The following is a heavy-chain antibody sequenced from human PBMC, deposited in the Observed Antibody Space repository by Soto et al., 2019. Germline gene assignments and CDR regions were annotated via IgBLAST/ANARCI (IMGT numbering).Heavy chain of an antibody. V-gene: IGHV1-3*01. J-gene: IGHJ4*02. CDR3: ARGRVSLYYFDY. CDR2: INAGNGNT. CDR1: GYIFTSYA. Sequence: ASVKVSCKASGYIFTSYAMHWVLQAPGQRLEWMGWINAGNGNTKYSQKFQGRVTITRDTSASTAYMELSSLRSEDTAVYYCARGRVSLYYFDYWGQGTLVTVSS.